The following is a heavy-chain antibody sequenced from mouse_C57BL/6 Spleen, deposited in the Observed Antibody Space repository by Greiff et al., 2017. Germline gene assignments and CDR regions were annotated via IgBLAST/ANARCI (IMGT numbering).Heavy chain of an antibody. V-gene: IGHV1-15*01. CDR3: TRDGYTGLAY. CDR2: IDPATGGT. CDR1: GYTFTDYE. D-gene: IGHD2-3*01. Sequence: QVQLKQPGAELVRPGASVTLSCKASGYTFTDYEMHWVKQTPVHGLEWIGAIDPATGGTAYNQKFKGKAILTADKSSSTAYMELGSLTSEDSAVYYCTRDGYTGLAYWGQGTPVTVSA. J-gene: IGHJ3*01.